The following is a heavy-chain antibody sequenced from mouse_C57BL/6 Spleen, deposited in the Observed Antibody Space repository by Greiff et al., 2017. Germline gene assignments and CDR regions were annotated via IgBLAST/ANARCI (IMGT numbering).Heavy chain of an antibody. CDR3: ARWGNAWFAY. Sequence: DVQLVESGPGLVKPSQSLSLTCSVTGYSITSGYYWNWIRQFPGNKLEWLGYISYDGSNNYNPSLKNHISITRETSNNQFFLKLNSVTTEDTATYYCARWGNAWFAYWGQGTLVTVSA. V-gene: IGHV3-6*01. CDR2: ISYDGSN. J-gene: IGHJ3*01. D-gene: IGHD2-1*01. CDR1: GYSITSGYY.